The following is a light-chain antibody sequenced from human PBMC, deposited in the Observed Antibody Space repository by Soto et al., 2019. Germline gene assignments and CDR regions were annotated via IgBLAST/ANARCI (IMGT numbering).Light chain of an antibody. J-gene: IGLJ1*01. V-gene: IGLV3-9*01. Sequence: SYELTQPLSVSVALGQTARITCGGNNIGSKNVHWYQQKPGQAPVLVIYRDSNRPSGIPERFSGSNSGNTATLTISRAQVGDEADYYCQVWDSSTGNVFGTGTKLTVL. CDR3: QVWDSSTGNV. CDR2: RDS. CDR1: NIGSKN.